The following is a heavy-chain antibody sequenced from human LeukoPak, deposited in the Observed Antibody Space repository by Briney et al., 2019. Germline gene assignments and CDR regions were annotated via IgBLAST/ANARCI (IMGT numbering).Heavy chain of an antibody. CDR3: AKDGYSSGWYMDY. CDR1: GFTVSSNY. J-gene: IGHJ4*02. D-gene: IGHD6-19*01. Sequence: PGGSLRLSCAASGFTVSSNYMSWVRQAPGKGLEWVSVIYSGGSTYYADSVKGRFTISRDNSKNTLYLQMNSLRAEDTAVYYCAKDGYSSGWYMDYWGQGTLVTVSS. V-gene: IGHV3-53*05. CDR2: IYSGGST.